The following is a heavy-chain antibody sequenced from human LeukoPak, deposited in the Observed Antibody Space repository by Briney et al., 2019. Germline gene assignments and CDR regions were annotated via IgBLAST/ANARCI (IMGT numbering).Heavy chain of an antibody. CDR3: ARAGVPAADEYYYYMDV. D-gene: IGHD2-2*01. CDR2: ISSSSSYI. Sequence: GGSLRLSCAASGFTFSSYSMNWVRQAPGKGLEWVSSISSSSSYIYYADSVRGRFPISRDNAKNSLYLQMNSLRAEDTAVYYCARAGVPAADEYYYYMDVWGKGTTVTVSS. V-gene: IGHV3-21*01. J-gene: IGHJ6*03. CDR1: GFTFSSYS.